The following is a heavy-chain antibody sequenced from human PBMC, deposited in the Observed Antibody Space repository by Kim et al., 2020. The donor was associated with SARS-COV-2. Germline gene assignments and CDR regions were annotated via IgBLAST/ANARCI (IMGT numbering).Heavy chain of an antibody. J-gene: IGHJ4*02. Sequence: ASVKVSCKASGYTFTTFALYWVRRAPGQRLEWMGWVNGGNGNTRYSQKFQGRVSITRDTSATTAYMELSGLVSKDTAVYYCAREAVAGSFDYWGQGTLVTVSS. V-gene: IGHV1-3*01. CDR2: VNGGNGNT. D-gene: IGHD6-19*01. CDR3: AREAVAGSFDY. CDR1: GYTFTTFA.